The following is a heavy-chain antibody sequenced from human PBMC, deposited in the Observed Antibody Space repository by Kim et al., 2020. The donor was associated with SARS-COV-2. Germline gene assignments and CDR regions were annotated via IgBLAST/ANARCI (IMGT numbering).Heavy chain of an antibody. CDR3: ARVSGSYFY. CDR2: GNT. D-gene: IGHD1-26*01. J-gene: IGHJ4*02. Sequence: GNTGHAQKFKGRVTMTRNTSISTAYMELSSLRSEDTAVYYCARVSGSYFYWGQGTLVTVSS. V-gene: IGHV1-8*01.